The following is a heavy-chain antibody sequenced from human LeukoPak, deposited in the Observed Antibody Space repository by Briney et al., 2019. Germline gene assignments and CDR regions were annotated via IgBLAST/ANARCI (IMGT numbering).Heavy chain of an antibody. V-gene: IGHV3-30*04. CDR1: GFTFSSYA. CDR3: ARDGEYCSGGSCYDY. Sequence: PGRSLRLSCAASGFTFSSYAMHWVRQAPGKGLEWVAVISYDGSNKYYADSVKGRFTISRDNSKNTLYLQMNSLRAEDTAVYCCARDGEYCSGGSCYDYWGQGTLVTVSS. D-gene: IGHD2-15*01. J-gene: IGHJ4*02. CDR2: ISYDGSNK.